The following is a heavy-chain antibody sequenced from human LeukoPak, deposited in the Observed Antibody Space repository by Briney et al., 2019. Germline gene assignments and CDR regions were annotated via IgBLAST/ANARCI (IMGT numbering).Heavy chain of an antibody. D-gene: IGHD6-6*01. CDR3: AKTSSVAARGPFDI. Sequence: ETLSLTCSVSGYSISSGRFWGWIRRPPGKGLEWLGSIYNTGTTYLSPSLKNRLTISVDTSRDQFSLKLTSMTAADTAMYYCAKTSSVAARGPFDIWGLGTVVTVSP. J-gene: IGHJ3*02. V-gene: IGHV4-38-2*01. CDR2: IYNTGTT. CDR1: GYSISSGRF.